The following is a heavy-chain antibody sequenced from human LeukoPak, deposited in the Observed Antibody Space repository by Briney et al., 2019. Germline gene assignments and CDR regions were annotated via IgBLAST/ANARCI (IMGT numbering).Heavy chain of an antibody. CDR2: VYFSGST. D-gene: IGHD3-10*01. Sequence: SETLSLTCTVSGGSIRTTSYYWGWIRQSPGRGLEWIGSVYFSGSTYYNPSLKSRVSISVDTSKNQFSLKLSSVTAADTAVYYCARGGSYWDIWGQGTLVTVSS. J-gene: IGHJ4*02. CDR1: GGSIRTTSYY. V-gene: IGHV4-39*07. CDR3: ARGGSYWDI.